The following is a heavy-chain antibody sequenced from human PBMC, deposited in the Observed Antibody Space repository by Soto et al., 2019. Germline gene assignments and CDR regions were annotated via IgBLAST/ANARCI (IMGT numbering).Heavy chain of an antibody. V-gene: IGHV4-59*08. CDR2: MYYGGGT. D-gene: IGHD2-15*01. Sequence: SETLSLTCTVSGGSISSYYWSWIRQPPGKGLEWMGYMYYGGGTNYNPSLKGRVTISVETSKMQVSLKLSSVTAADTAVYFCARGTPSPLIVRSSRGPWFDPWGQGTLVTVSS. CDR3: ARGTPSPLIVRSSRGPWFDP. J-gene: IGHJ5*02. CDR1: GGSISSYY.